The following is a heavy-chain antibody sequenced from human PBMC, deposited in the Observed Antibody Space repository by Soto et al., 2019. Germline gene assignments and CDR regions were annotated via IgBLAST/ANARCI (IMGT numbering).Heavy chain of an antibody. Sequence: TLSLTCSVSGGAISSGYCYWSWIRQPPGKGLEWIGNIYYSGNTYYNPSLKSRVTISADTSRNQFSLSLSSLTAADTAVYYCARVDHRGYFSVLTDFWGQGILVTVSS. CDR2: IYYSGNT. J-gene: IGHJ4*02. CDR3: ARVDHRGYFSVLTDF. D-gene: IGHD3-10*02. V-gene: IGHV4-30-4*01. CDR1: GGAISSGYCY.